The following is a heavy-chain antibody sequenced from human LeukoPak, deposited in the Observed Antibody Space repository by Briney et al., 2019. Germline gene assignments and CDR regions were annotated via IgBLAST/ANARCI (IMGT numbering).Heavy chain of an antibody. Sequence: PGGSLRLSCAASGFTFSSYAMSWVRQAPGKGLESVSAISGSGGSTYYADSVKGRFTISRDNSKNTLYLQMNSLRAEDTAVYYCAKDRELWYYYFDYWGQGTLVTVSS. CDR2: ISGSGGST. V-gene: IGHV3-23*01. D-gene: IGHD5-18*01. CDR1: GFTFSSYA. CDR3: AKDRELWYYYFDY. J-gene: IGHJ4*02.